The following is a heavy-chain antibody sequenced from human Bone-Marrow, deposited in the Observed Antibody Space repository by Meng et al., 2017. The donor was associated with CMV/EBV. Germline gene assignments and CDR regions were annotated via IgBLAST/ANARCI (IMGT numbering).Heavy chain of an antibody. CDR3: VRDGLRCSSTTCLRNFGMDV. CDR1: GFTFSSYA. CDR2: IRQDGSER. J-gene: IGHJ6*02. Sequence: GESLKISCAASGFTFSSYAMTWVRQAPGKGLEWVANIRQDGSERHYVASVKGRFTISRDNAKNSFYLQMNSLRAGDTAVYYCVRDGLRCSSTTCLRNFGMDVWGQGTTVTVSS. V-gene: IGHV3-7*01. D-gene: IGHD2-2*01.